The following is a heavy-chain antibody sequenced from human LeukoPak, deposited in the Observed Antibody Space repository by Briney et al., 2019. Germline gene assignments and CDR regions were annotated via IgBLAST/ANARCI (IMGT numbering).Heavy chain of an antibody. CDR1: GFTYRDYW. D-gene: IGHD1-1*01. J-gene: IGHJ4*02. Sequence: GGSLTHSRVASGFTYRDYWMTSVRQSPVKGLEWVANIKQDGSEKNYVDSVKGRFTISRDNAKNSLYLQMNSLRAEDTAVYYCVRGRLTTDYWGQGTLVTVSS. V-gene: IGHV3-7*05. CDR2: IKQDGSEK. CDR3: VRGRLTTDY.